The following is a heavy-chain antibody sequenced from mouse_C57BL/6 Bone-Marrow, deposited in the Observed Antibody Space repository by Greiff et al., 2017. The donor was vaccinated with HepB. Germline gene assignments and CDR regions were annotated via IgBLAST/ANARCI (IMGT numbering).Heavy chain of an antibody. CDR1: GYTFTDYN. CDR3: AREDYGYDGNYAMDY. CDR2: INPNNGGT. D-gene: IGHD2-2*01. Sequence: VQLQPSGPELVKPGASVKIPCKASGYTFTDYNMDWVKQSHGKSLEWIGDINPNNGGTIYNQTFKGKATFTVDKSSSTAYMELRSLTSEDTAVHDCAREDYGYDGNYAMDYWGQGTSVTVSS. V-gene: IGHV1-18*01. J-gene: IGHJ4*01.